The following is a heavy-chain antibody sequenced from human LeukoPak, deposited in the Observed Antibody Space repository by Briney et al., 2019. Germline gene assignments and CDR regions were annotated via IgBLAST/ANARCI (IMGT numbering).Heavy chain of an antibody. Sequence: ASVKVSCKASGYTFTGYYMHWVRQAPGQGLEWMGWINPNSGGTNYAQKFQGRVTMTRDTSISTAYMELSRLRSDDTAVYSCARVRGEYQLLWGENYFDYWGQGTLVTVSS. D-gene: IGHD2-2*01. CDR2: INPNSGGT. V-gene: IGHV1-2*02. CDR1: GYTFTGYY. CDR3: ARVRGEYQLLWGENYFDY. J-gene: IGHJ4*02.